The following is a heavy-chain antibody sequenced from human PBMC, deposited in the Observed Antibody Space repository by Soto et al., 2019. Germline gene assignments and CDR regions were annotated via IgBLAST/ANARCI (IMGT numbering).Heavy chain of an antibody. CDR2: IYYSGST. Sequence: SETLSLTCTVSGGSISSGGYYWSWIRQHPGKGLEWIGYIYYSGSTYYNPSLKSRVTISVDTSKNQFSLKLSSVTAADTAVYYRARGRHESEMATTPEYFQHWGQGTLVTVSS. V-gene: IGHV4-31*03. J-gene: IGHJ1*01. CDR1: GGSISSGGYY. CDR3: ARGRHESEMATTPEYFQH. D-gene: IGHD1-1*01.